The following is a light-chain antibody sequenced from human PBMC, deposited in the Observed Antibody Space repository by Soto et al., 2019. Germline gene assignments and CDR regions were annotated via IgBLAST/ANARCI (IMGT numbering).Light chain of an antibody. Sequence: QSVLTQPPSVSGAPGQRVTISCTGSSSNIGAGYDVHWYQQVPGRAPKLLIYGNSNRPSGVPDRFTGSKSATSASLAITGLQAEDEADYYCQSFDSRVSGLVFGGGTKLAVL. CDR2: GNS. J-gene: IGLJ2*01. CDR1: SSNIGAGYD. CDR3: QSFDSRVSGLV. V-gene: IGLV1-40*01.